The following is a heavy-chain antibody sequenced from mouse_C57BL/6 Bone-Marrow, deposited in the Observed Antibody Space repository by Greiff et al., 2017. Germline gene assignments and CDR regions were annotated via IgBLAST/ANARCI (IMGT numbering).Heavy chain of an antibody. CDR2: IYPGIGST. CDR3: ARRRGLLRYYFDY. Sequence: QVQLQQPGAELVKPGASVKMSCKASGYTFTSYWITWVKQRPGQGLEWIGDIYPGIGSTNYNEKFKGKATLTVDTSSSTAYMQLSSLTSEDSAVYYCARRRGLLRYYFDYWGQGTTLTVSS. V-gene: IGHV1-55*01. CDR1: GYTFTSYW. D-gene: IGHD1-1*01. J-gene: IGHJ2*01.